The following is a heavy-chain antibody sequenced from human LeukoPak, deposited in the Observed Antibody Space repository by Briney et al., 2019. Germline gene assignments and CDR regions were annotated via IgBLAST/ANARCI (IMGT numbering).Heavy chain of an antibody. V-gene: IGHV1-2*02. CDR1: GYTFSGHN. D-gene: IGHD3-10*01. CDR3: ARGLPGASPGFDY. CDR2: ITPSSGDT. Sequence: ASVTVSCRASGYTFSGHNIHWVRQAPGQGLQWMGWITPSSGDTSFALEFEGRVTLSSDSSTSTVYMFLTWLTSDDTAVYFCARGLPGASPGFDYWGQGTLLTVSP. J-gene: IGHJ4*02.